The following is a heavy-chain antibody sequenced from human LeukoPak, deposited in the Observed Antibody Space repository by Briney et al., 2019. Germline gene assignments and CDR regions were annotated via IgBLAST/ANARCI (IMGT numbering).Heavy chain of an antibody. D-gene: IGHD3-9*01. J-gene: IGHJ3*02. V-gene: IGHV3-30*03. CDR3: AILTSGFDPFDI. CDR2: ISYDGSNK. Sequence: PGGSLRLSCAASGFTFSSYGMHWVRQAPGKGLEWVAVISYDGSNKYYADSVKGRFTISRDNSKNTLYLQMNSLRAEDTAVYYCAILTSGFDPFDIWGQGTEVTVSS. CDR1: GFTFSSYG.